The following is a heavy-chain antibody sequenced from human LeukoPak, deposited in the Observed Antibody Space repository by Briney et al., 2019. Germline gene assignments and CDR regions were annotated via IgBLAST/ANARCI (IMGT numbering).Heavy chain of an antibody. CDR3: ARAQYSSTSCYSAPCGNWFDP. J-gene: IGHJ5*02. CDR2: ISYDGSNK. V-gene: IGHV3-30-3*01. Sequence: GRSLRLSCAASGFTFSSYAMHWVRQAPGKGLEWVAVISYDGSNKYYADSVKGRFTISRDNSKNTLYLQMKSLRAEDTAVYYCARAQYSSTSCYSAPCGNWFDPWGQGTLVTVSS. D-gene: IGHD2-2*01. CDR1: GFTFSSYA.